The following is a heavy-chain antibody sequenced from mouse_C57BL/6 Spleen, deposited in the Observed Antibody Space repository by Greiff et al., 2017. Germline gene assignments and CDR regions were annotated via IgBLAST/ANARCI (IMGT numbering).Heavy chain of an antibody. CDR1: GFTFSSYT. Sequence: DVMLVESGGGLVKPGGSLKLSCAASGFTFSSYTMSWVRQTPEKRLEWVATISGGGGNTYYPDSVKGRFTISRDNAKNTLYLQMSGLRSEDTDLYYCARHNYGSRDYFDYWGQGTTLTVSS. J-gene: IGHJ2*01. V-gene: IGHV5-9*01. CDR3: ARHNYGSRDYFDY. D-gene: IGHD1-1*01. CDR2: ISGGGGNT.